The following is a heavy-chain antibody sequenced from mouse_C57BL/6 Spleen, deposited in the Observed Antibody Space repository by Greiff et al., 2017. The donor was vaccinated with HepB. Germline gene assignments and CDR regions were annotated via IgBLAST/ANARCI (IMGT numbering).Heavy chain of an antibody. D-gene: IGHD1-1*01. CDR2: INPYNGGT. Sequence: VQLQQSGPVLVKPGASVKMSCKASGYTFTDYYMNWVKQSHGKSLEWIGVINPYNGGTSYNQKFKGKATLTVDKSSSTAYMELNSLTSEDSAVYYCARPGSSDWYFDVWGTGTTVTVSS. CDR3: ARPGSSDWYFDV. V-gene: IGHV1-19*01. J-gene: IGHJ1*03. CDR1: GYTFTDYY.